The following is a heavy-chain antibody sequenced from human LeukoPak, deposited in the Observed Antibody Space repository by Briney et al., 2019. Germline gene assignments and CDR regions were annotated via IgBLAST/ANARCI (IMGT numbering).Heavy chain of an antibody. V-gene: IGHV3-21*01. CDR1: GFTFSSYS. CDR3: ARDRQQLADY. J-gene: IGHJ4*02. CDR2: ISSSSSYI. D-gene: IGHD6-13*01. Sequence: GGSLRLSCAASGFTFSSYSMNWVRQAPGKGLEWVSSISSSSSYIYYADSVKGRFTISRDDAKNSLYLQMNSLRAEDTAVYYCARDRQQLADYWGQGTLVTVSS.